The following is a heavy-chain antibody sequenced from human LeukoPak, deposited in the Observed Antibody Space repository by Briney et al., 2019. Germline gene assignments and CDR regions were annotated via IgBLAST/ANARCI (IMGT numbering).Heavy chain of an antibody. CDR1: GFTFSSSV. Sequence: GGSLRLSCAASGFTFSSSVMHWVRQGPGKGLEYVSGIDSSGVSTYYVNSVKDRFTISRDNSKNTLYLQVGSLRAEDMGVYYCAREGHSSGHCGSFDIWGQGTTVTVSS. V-gene: IGHV3-64*01. J-gene: IGHJ3*02. CDR3: AREGHSSGHCGSFDI. CDR2: IDSSGVST. D-gene: IGHD3-22*01.